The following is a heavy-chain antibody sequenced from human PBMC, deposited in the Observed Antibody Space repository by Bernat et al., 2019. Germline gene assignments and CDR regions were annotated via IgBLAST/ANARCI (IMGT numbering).Heavy chain of an antibody. V-gene: IGHV3-7*03. CDR3: AREGRSPRKGVWFDP. CDR2: IKQDGSEK. J-gene: IGHJ5*02. D-gene: IGHD1-14*01. CDR1: GFTFSSYW. Sequence: EVQLVESGGGLVQPGGSLRLSCAASGFTFSSYWMSWVRQAPGKGLEWVANIKQDGSEKYYVDSVKGRFTISRDNAKNSLYLQMNSLRAEDTAVYYCAREGRSPRKGVWFDPWGQGTLVTVSS.